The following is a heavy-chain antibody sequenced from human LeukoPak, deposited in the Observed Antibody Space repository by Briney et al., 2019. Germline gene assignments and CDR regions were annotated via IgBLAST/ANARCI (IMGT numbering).Heavy chain of an antibody. V-gene: IGHV3-48*01. Sequence: GGSLRLSCAASGFTFSDYSMNWVRQAPGKGLEWISWVGIDSGNTKYADSVKGRFTISGEKAKNSLYLQMSSLRVEDTTVYYCARDHNYAFDNWGQGTLVTVSS. D-gene: IGHD1-1*01. J-gene: IGHJ4*02. CDR1: GFTFSDYS. CDR3: ARDHNYAFDN. CDR2: VGIDSGNT.